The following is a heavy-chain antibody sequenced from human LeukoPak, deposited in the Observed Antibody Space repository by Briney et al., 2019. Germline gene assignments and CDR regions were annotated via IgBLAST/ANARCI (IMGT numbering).Heavy chain of an antibody. CDR2: ISYDGSNK. V-gene: IGHV3-30*01. J-gene: IGHJ4*02. D-gene: IGHD2-21*02. Sequence: GRSLRLSCAASGFTFSSYAMHWARQAPGKGLEWVAVISYDGSNKYYADSVKGRFTISRDNSKNTLYLQMNSLRAEDTAVYYCARDGLKVGTYYFDYWGQGTLVTVSS. CDR1: GFTFSSYA. CDR3: ARDGLKVGTYYFDY.